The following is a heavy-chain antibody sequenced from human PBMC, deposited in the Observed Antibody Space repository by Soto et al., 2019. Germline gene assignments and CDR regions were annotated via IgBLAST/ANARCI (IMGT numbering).Heavy chain of an antibody. D-gene: IGHD3-10*01. V-gene: IGHV3-73*01. J-gene: IGHJ6*02. CDR3: VWFAKVSDGMDV. CDR2: IRSKATSYAT. CDR1: GFTFSDSS. Sequence: GGSLRLSCAASGFTFSDSSMHWGRQASGRGLEWVGRIRSKATSYATAYAASFKGRFTISRDDSMNTAYLQMNSLKTDDTAVYYCVWFAKVSDGMDVWGQGTTVTVSS.